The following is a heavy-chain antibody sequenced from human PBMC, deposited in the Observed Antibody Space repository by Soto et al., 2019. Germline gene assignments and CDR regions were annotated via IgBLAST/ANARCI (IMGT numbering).Heavy chain of an antibody. J-gene: IGHJ5*02. CDR2: IYHSGST. Sequence: SETLSLTCAVSSGSISSSNWWSWVRQPPGKGLEWIGEIYHSGSTNYNPSLKSRVTISVDKSKNQFSLKLSSVTAADTAVYYCASVYCSSTSCYRGNWFDPWGQGTLVTVSS. CDR1: SGSISSSNW. CDR3: ASVYCSSTSCYRGNWFDP. V-gene: IGHV4-4*02. D-gene: IGHD2-2*02.